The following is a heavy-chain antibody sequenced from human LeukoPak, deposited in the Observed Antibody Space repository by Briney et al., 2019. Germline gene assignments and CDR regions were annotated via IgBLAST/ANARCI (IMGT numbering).Heavy chain of an antibody. CDR3: ARGYLAYYDSSGYVPYYFDY. CDR2: INHSGST. V-gene: IGHV4-34*01. CDR1: GGSFSGYY. J-gene: IGHJ4*02. Sequence: SETLSLTCAVYGGSFSGYYWSWIRQPPGKGLEWIGEINHSGSTNYNPSLKSRVTISVYTSKNQFSLKLSSVTAADTAVYYCARGYLAYYDSSGYVPYYFDYWGQGTLVTVSS. D-gene: IGHD3-22*01.